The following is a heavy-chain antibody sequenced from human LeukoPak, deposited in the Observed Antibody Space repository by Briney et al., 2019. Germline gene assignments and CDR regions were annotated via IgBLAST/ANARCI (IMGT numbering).Heavy chain of an antibody. CDR3: ARSSSSSWNDAFDI. D-gene: IGHD6-13*01. CDR2: VYPGDSDT. J-gene: IGHJ3*02. CDR1: GYSFTTYC. V-gene: IGHV5-51*01. Sequence: GESLKISCKGSGYSFTTYCIGWVRQMLGKGLEWMGIVYPGDSDTTYSPSFQGQVTISADKSISTAYLQWSSLKASDTAMYYCARSSSSSWNDAFDIWGQGTMVTVSS.